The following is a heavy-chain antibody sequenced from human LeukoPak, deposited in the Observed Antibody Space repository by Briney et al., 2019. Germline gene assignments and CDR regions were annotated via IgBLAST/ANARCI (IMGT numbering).Heavy chain of an antibody. V-gene: IGHV3-30-3*01. CDR2: ISYDGSNK. CDR3: VRDWGGGDDY. D-gene: IGHD3-10*01. J-gene: IGHJ4*02. Sequence: GRSLRLSCAASGFTFSSYAMHWVRQAPGKGLEWVAVISYDGSNKYYADSVKGRFTISRDNSKNTLYLQMNSLRGEDTAVYYCVRDWGGGDDYWGQGTLVTVSS. CDR1: GFTFSSYA.